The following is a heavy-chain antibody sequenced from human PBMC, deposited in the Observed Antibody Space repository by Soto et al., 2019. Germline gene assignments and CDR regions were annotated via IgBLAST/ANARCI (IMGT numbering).Heavy chain of an antibody. J-gene: IGHJ5*02. CDR2: IYHSGST. D-gene: IGHD3-10*01. CDR1: GGSISSGGYS. V-gene: IGHV4-30-2*01. CDR3: AGAHITMVRGVISFDP. Sequence: PSETLSLTCAVSGGSISSGGYSWSWIRQPPGKGLEWIGYIYHSGSTYYNPSLKSRVTISVDRSKNQFSLKLSSVTAADTAVYYCAGAHITMVRGVISFDPWGQGTLVTFSS.